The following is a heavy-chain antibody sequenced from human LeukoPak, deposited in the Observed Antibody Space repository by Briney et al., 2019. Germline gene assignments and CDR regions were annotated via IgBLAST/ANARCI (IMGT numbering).Heavy chain of an antibody. D-gene: IGHD1-26*01. V-gene: IGHV4-34*01. CDR3: ARPRVHYLNYFDY. CDR1: GGSFSGYY. Sequence: PSETLSLTCAVYGGSFSGYYWSWIRQPPGKGLEWIGEINHSGSTNYNPSLKSRVTISVDTSKNQFSLKPSSVTAADTAVYYCARPRVHYLNYFDYWGQGTLVTVSS. CDR2: INHSGST. J-gene: IGHJ4*02.